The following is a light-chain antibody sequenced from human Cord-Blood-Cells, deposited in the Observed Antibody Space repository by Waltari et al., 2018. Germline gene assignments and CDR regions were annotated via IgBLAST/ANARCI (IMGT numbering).Light chain of an antibody. V-gene: IGKV1-8*01. CDR1: QGISSY. CDR2: AAS. Sequence: AIRITQSPSSLSASTGDRVTITCRASQGISSYLAWYQQKPGKAPKLLIYAASTLQSGVPSRFSGSGSVTDFTLTISCLQSEDFATYYGQQYYSYPYTFGQGTKLEIK. J-gene: IGKJ2*01. CDR3: QQYYSYPYT.